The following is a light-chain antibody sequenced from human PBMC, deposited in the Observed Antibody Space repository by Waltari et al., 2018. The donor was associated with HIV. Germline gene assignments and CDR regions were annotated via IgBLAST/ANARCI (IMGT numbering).Light chain of an antibody. V-gene: IGKV3-15*01. CDR1: QSISSD. J-gene: IGKJ5*01. CDR3: QQYHDWPPIT. Sequence: EVVMTQSPATLSVSPGERATLSCRASQSISSDLAWYQQRPGQAPRLLIYCASTRATGIPPRFSGSGSGTDFTLTISSLQSEDSAVYYCQQYHDWPPITFGRGTRLEIK. CDR2: CAS.